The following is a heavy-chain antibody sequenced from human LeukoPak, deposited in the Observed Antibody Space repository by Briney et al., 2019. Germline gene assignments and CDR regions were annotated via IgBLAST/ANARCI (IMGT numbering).Heavy chain of an antibody. J-gene: IGHJ4*02. CDR3: ARDERYGSGNYLDY. CDR2: IYSGGST. V-gene: IGHV3-66*01. CDR1: GFTVSSNY. Sequence: PGGSLRLSCAASGFTVSSNYMSWVRQAPGKGLEWVSVIYSGGSTYYADSVKGRFTISRDNSKNTLYLQMNSLRAEDTAVYYCARDERYGSGNYLDYWGQGTLVTVSS. D-gene: IGHD3-10*01.